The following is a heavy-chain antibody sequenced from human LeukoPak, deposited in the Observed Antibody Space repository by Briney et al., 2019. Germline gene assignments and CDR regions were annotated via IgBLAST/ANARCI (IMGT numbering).Heavy chain of an antibody. V-gene: IGHV4-59*01. D-gene: IGHD3-10*01. CDR1: GGSISSYY. Sequence: SETLSLTCTVSGGSISSYYWSWIRQPPGKGLEWIGYIYYSGSTNYNPSLKSRVTISVDTSKNQFSLKLSSVTAADTAVYYCARENQYGSGSCLPDYWGQGTLVTVSS. CDR2: IYYSGST. J-gene: IGHJ4*02. CDR3: ARENQYGSGSCLPDY.